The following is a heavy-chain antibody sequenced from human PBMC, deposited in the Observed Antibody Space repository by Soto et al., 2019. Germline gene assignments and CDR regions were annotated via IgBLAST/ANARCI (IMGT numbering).Heavy chain of an antibody. V-gene: IGHV1-69*01. CDR2: IIPIFGTA. CDR1: GGTFSSYA. J-gene: IGHJ3*02. D-gene: IGHD2-15*01. Sequence: QVQLVQSGAEVKKPGSSVKVSCKASGGTFSSYAISWVRQAPGQGLEWMGGIIPIFGTANYAQKFQGRVTITADEATSTAYMELRSLRSEDTAVYYCARFALLRINDDAFDIWGQGTMVTVSS. CDR3: ARFALLRINDDAFDI.